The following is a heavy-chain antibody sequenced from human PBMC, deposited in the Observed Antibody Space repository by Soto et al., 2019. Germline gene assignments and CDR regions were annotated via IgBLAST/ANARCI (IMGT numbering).Heavy chain of an antibody. Sequence: QVQLIQAGGEVKKPGSSVKVSCQVSGGTFSTSAINWVRQAPGQGLEWMGGTIPIAATANYAQKFQGRVTITADKSTATVYVELSTLRSEDTAVYYCAREMISMDWGVTITGSGGAFDIWGQGTMVTVSS. V-gene: IGHV1-69*06. CDR1: GGTFSTSA. CDR2: TIPIAATA. CDR3: AREMISMDWGVTITGSGGAFDI. J-gene: IGHJ3*02. D-gene: IGHD3-10*01.